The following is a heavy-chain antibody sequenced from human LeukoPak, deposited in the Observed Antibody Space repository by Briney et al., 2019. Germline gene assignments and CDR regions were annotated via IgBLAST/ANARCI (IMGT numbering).Heavy chain of an antibody. J-gene: IGHJ4*02. Sequence: PGGSLRLSCAASGFIFRDYYMSWIRQAPGKGPEWISYISSSGATINYIDSVKGRFTISRDNAKNSLFLQMNSLRAEDRAVYYCARYRGTYFDYWGQGTLVTVPS. CDR1: GFIFRDYY. D-gene: IGHD1-26*01. V-gene: IGHV3-11*04. CDR3: ARYRGTYFDY. CDR2: ISSSGATI.